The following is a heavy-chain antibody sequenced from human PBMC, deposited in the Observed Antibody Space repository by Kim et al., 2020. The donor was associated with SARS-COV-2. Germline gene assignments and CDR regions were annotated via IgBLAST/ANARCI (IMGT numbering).Heavy chain of an antibody. CDR1: GFTFSSYA. V-gene: IGHV3-30*04. D-gene: IGHD2-21*02. J-gene: IGHJ2*01. CDR3: AREGAGVVVTDAWYFDL. Sequence: GGSLRLSCAASGFTFSSYAMHWVRQAPGKGLEWVAVISYDGSNKYYADSVKGRFTISRDNSKNTLYLQMNSLRAEDTAVYYCAREGAGVVVTDAWYFDL. CDR2: ISYDGSNK.